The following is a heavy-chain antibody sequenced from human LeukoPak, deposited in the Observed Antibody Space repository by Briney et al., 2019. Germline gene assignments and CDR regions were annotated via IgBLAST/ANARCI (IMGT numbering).Heavy chain of an antibody. CDR1: GGSISSYY. Sequence: SETLSLTCTVSGGSISSYYWSWIRQPPGKGLEWIGYIYYSGSTNYNPSLKSRVTISVDTSQNQFSLNLSSVTAADTAVYYCARAERLPYYFDYWGQGTLVTVSS. CDR2: IYYSGST. CDR3: ARAERLPYYFDY. J-gene: IGHJ4*02. V-gene: IGHV4-59*12. D-gene: IGHD3-3*01.